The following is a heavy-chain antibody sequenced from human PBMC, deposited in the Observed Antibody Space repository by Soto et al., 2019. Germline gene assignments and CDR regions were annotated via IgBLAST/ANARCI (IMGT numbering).Heavy chain of an antibody. D-gene: IGHD5-18*01. J-gene: IGHJ4*02. CDR1: GFTFSSYW. Sequence: EVQLVESGGGLVQPGESLRLSCAASGFTFSSYWMHWVRQAPGKGLVWVSRLNSDGSTTSYADSVKGRFTISRDNVKNTLYLRMNSLRGEVTAGYFCARETQLWRLDCWGQGTLVTVSS. CDR3: ARETQLWRLDC. V-gene: IGHV3-74*01. CDR2: LNSDGSTT.